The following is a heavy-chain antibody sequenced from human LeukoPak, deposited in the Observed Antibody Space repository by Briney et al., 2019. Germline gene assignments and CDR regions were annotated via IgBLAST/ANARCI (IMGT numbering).Heavy chain of an antibody. CDR3: ARGTPGLWFGEPQDGVAC. J-gene: IGHJ4*02. CDR1: GYTFTSYD. Sequence: ASVKISCKASGYTFTSYDINWVRQATGQGVEWMGWMNPNSGDTGYAQKFQGRVTMTRNTSISTAYMELSSLRSEDTAVYYCARGTPGLWFGEPQDGVACWGQGTLVTVSS. V-gene: IGHV1-8*01. D-gene: IGHD3-10*01. CDR2: MNPNSGDT.